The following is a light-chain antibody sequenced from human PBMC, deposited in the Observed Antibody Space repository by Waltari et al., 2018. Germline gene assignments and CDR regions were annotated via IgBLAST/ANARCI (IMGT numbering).Light chain of an antibody. CDR3: QHYGSTHLIT. J-gene: IGKJ5*01. V-gene: IGKV3-20*01. Sequence: EIVLTQSTGTLSLSPGPRSTLSCRASQTVSSSYLAWYQQKPDQAPRFLIYVASSRATGIPDRFSSSGSGTDVTLTISRLEPEDFAVYYCQHYGSTHLITFGQGTRLEIK. CDR2: VAS. CDR1: QTVSSSY.